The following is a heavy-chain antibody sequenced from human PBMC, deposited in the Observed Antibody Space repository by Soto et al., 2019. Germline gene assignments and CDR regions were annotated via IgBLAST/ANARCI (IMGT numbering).Heavy chain of an antibody. CDR2: ISSSSGNI. D-gene: IGHD3-3*02. V-gene: IGHV3-48*01. CDR1: GASITNGGYY. J-gene: IGHJ6*03. CDR3: ARKLLAFSLYYMDV. Sequence: PLETLSLTCSVSGASITNGGYYWTWIRQHPGKGLEWVSYISSSSGNIYYADSVKGRFTISRDNAVNSLYLQMNSLRVEDTAVYFCARKLLAFSLYYMDVWGKGTTVTVSS.